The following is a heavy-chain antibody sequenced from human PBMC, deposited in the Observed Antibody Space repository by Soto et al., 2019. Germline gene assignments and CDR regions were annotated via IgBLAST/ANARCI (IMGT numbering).Heavy chain of an antibody. CDR1: GYSISSGYY. Sequence: SETLSLTCTVPGYSISSGYYWGWFRQPPGTGLEWIGSIYNSGSTFYNPSLKSRVTVSVDSSKNQFSLNLSSVTAADTAVYYCATVSCGRISCNLAYGNWFDTWGQGILVTVSS. CDR3: ATVSCGRISCNLAYGNWFDT. CDR2: IYNSGST. V-gene: IGHV4-38-2*02. J-gene: IGHJ5*02. D-gene: IGHD2-2*01.